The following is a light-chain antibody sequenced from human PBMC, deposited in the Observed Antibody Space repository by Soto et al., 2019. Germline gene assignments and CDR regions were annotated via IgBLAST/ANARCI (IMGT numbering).Light chain of an antibody. CDR3: QQYGSSPRVYT. CDR1: QSVSSSY. CDR2: GAS. Sequence: EIVLTQSPGTLSLSPGERATLSCRASQSVSSSYLAWYQQKPGQAPRLLIYGASGRATGIPDRFSGSGSGTDFPLTISRLEPEDFAVYYGQQYGSSPRVYTFGQGTKLEIK. V-gene: IGKV3-20*01. J-gene: IGKJ2*01.